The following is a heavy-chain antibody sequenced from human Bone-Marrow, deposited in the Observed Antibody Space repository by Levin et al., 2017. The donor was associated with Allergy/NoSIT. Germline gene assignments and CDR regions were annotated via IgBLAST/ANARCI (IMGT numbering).Heavy chain of an antibody. CDR2: ISETGSST. CDR3: ATAVI. D-gene: IGHD2/OR15-2a*01. V-gene: IGHV3-74*01. Sequence: GESLKISCEASGFTFSSSWMHWVRQAPGKGLVWVSYISETGSSTTYADFVRGRFTISRDNAKNTLYLQMNSLTPEDTGVYYCATAVIWGPGTLVTVSS. J-gene: IGHJ4*02. CDR1: GFTFSSSW.